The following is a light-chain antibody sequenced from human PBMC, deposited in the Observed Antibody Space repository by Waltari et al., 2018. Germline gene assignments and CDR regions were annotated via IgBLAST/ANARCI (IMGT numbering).Light chain of an antibody. CDR2: DAS. J-gene: IGKJ4*01. CDR3: QQRSNWPPLT. Sequence: EIVLTQSPATLSLSPGERATISCRASQSVSSSLAWYQQKPGQAPRLLIYDASNRATGIPARFSGSGSGTDFTLTISSLEPEYFAVYYCQQRSNWPPLTFGGGTKVEIK. V-gene: IGKV3-11*01. CDR1: QSVSSS.